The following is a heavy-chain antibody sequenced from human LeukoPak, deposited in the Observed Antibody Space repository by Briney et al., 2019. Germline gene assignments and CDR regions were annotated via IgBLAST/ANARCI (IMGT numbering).Heavy chain of an antibody. V-gene: IGHV4-59*01. Sequence: SETLSLTCTVPGGSISSYYWSWIRQPPGKGLEWIGYIYYSGSTNYNPSLKSRVTISVDTSKNQFSLKLSSVTAADTAVYYCARVSWFPGTSYYYMDVWGKGTTVTVSS. CDR3: ARVSWFPGTSYYYMDV. CDR1: GGSISSYY. J-gene: IGHJ6*03. D-gene: IGHD1-1*01. CDR2: IYYSGST.